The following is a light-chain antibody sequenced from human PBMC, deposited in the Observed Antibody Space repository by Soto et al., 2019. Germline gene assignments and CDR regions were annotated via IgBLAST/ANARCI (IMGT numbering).Light chain of an antibody. J-gene: IGKJ4*01. Sequence: DIQMTQLPSSLSASVGDRVTITCQASEDINKYLCWYQQKPGKAPKLLIYGASNLHSGVPSRFSGSGSGTDFILTITSLQPEDFATYYCQQNYRNTPLTFGGGTKVDIK. CDR3: QQNYRNTPLT. CDR2: GAS. CDR1: EDINKY. V-gene: IGKV1-39*01.